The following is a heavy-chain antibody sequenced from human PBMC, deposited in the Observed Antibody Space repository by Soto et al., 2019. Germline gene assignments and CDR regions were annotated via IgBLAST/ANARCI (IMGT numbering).Heavy chain of an antibody. CDR3: ASVNYSGWYAFDY. Sequence: ASETLSLTCAVSSGSLSSSNWWSWVRQPPGKGLEWIGEIYHSGSTNYNPSLKSRVTISVDKSKNQFSLKLSSVTAADTAVYYCASVNYSGWYAFDYWGQGTLVTVSS. CDR2: IYHSGST. V-gene: IGHV4-4*02. J-gene: IGHJ4*02. D-gene: IGHD6-19*01. CDR1: SGSLSSSNW.